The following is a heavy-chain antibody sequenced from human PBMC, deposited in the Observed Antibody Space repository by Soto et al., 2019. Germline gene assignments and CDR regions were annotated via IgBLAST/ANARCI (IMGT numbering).Heavy chain of an antibody. D-gene: IGHD3-10*01. CDR3: ARVRGSGSYYRDAFDI. CDR1: GYTFTSYA. V-gene: IGHV1-3*01. J-gene: IGHJ3*02. CDR2: INAGKGNT. Sequence: QVQLVQSGAEVKKPGASVKVSCKASGYTFTSYAMHWVRQAPGQRLEWMGWINAGKGNTKYSQKFQGRVTITRDTSASTAYMELRRLRSEDTAVYYCARVRGSGSYYRDAFDIWGQGTMVTVSS.